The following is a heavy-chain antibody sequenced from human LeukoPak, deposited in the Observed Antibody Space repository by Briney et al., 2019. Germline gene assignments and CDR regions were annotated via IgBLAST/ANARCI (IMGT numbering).Heavy chain of an antibody. CDR3: AREGYCSGTSCDKPFDY. CDR1: GYTFSSYG. V-gene: IGHV1-18*01. Sequence: EASVKVSCKASGYTFSSYGITWVRQAPGQGLEWMGWISGYNGNTNYAEKLQGRFTMTTDTSTSTAYMELRSLRSDDTAVYYCAREGYCSGTSCDKPFDYWGQGTLVTVAS. J-gene: IGHJ4*02. CDR2: ISGYNGNT. D-gene: IGHD2-2*01.